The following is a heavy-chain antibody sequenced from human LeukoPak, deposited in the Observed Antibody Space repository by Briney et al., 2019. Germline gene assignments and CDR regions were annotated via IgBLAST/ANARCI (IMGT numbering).Heavy chain of an antibody. D-gene: IGHD6-13*01. CDR2: IYYSGST. V-gene: IGHV4-30-4*01. Sequence: SETLSLTCTVSGGSISSGDYYWSWIRQPPGKGLEWIGYIYYSGSTYYNPSLKSRVTISVDTSKNQFSLKLSSVTAADTAVYYCATQTIAGQHPAAGTRYYGMDVWGQGTTVTVSS. J-gene: IGHJ6*02. CDR1: GGSISSGDYY. CDR3: ATQTIAGQHPAAGTRYYGMDV.